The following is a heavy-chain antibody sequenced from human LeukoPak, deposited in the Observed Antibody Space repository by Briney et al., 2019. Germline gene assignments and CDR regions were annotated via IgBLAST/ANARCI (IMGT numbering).Heavy chain of an antibody. Sequence: PGGSMRLSCAASGFTFSSYGMHWVRQAPGKGLELVAVIWYDGSNKYYADSVKGLFTISRINSKNTLYLQMNSLRAADTAVYYGAKGSLVWWLPPPDYFDYWGQGTLVTVSS. V-gene: IGHV3-33*06. D-gene: IGHD5-12*01. J-gene: IGHJ4*02. CDR2: IWYDGSNK. CDR1: GFTFSSYG. CDR3: AKGSLVWWLPPPDYFDY.